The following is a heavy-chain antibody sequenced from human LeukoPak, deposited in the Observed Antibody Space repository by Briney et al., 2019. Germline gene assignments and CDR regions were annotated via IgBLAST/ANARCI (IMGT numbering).Heavy chain of an antibody. CDR3: ARDMGAPDYGSYSVDY. D-gene: IGHD4-23*01. CDR2: IHYSGSA. CDR1: GGSVSSGSYY. J-gene: IGHJ4*02. V-gene: IGHV4-61*01. Sequence: LETLSLTCTVSGGSVSSGSYYWSWIRQPPGRGLEWIAYIHYSGSAAYNPSLKSRVTISRDMSTNQFSLKMTSVTAADTAVYFCARDMGAPDYGSYSVDYWGQGTLVTVSS.